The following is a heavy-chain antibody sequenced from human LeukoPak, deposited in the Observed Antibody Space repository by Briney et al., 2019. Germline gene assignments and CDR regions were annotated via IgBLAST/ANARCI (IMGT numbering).Heavy chain of an antibody. CDR3: ARGGWYPESFQH. Sequence: SETLSPTCTVSGGSISSYYWNWIRQPPGKGLEWIGYIYYSGSTNYNPSLKSRVTISVDTSKNQFSLKLSSVTAADTAVYYCARGGWYPESFQHWGQGALVTVSS. D-gene: IGHD6-19*01. J-gene: IGHJ1*01. CDR1: GGSISSYY. CDR2: IYYSGST. V-gene: IGHV4-59*01.